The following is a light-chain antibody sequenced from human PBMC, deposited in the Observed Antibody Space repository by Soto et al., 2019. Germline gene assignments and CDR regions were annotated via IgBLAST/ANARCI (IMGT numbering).Light chain of an antibody. J-gene: IGKJ4*01. CDR1: QGIGDD. CDR2: TAS. CDR3: QKYNSAPLT. V-gene: IGKV1-17*01. Sequence: DIQMTQSPSSLSAFVGDRVTITCRASQGIGDDLGWYQQKPGKAPKRLIYTASNLQSGVPSRFSGSRSGTDFTLTISSLQPEDVATYYCQKYNSAPLTFGGGTKVDIK.